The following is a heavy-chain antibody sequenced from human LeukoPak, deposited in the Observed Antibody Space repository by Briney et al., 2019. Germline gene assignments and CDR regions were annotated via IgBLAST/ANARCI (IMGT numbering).Heavy chain of an antibody. V-gene: IGHV3-23*01. CDR3: AKDQQQEHYYYYYGMGV. Sequence: GGSLRLSCAASGFTFSNAWMSWVRQAPGKGLEWVSAISGSGGSTYYADSVKGRFTISRDNSKNTLYLQMNSLRAEDTAVYYCAKDQQQEHYYYYYGMGVWGQGTTVTVSS. CDR1: GFTFSNAW. J-gene: IGHJ6*02. D-gene: IGHD6-13*01. CDR2: ISGSGGST.